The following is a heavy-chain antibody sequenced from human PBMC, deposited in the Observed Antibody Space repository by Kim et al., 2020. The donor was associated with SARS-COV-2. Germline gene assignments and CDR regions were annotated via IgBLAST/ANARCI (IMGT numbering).Heavy chain of an antibody. Sequence: SVKVSCKASGGTFSSYAISWVRQAPGQGLEWMGGIIPIFGTANYAQKFQGRVTITADESTSTAYMELSSLRSEDTAVYYCARVGIAAVNSEVWTLSSFDYWGQGTLVTVSS. J-gene: IGHJ4*02. CDR3: ARVGIAAVNSEVWTLSSFDY. CDR1: GGTFSSYA. D-gene: IGHD6-13*01. V-gene: IGHV1-69*13. CDR2: IIPIFGTA.